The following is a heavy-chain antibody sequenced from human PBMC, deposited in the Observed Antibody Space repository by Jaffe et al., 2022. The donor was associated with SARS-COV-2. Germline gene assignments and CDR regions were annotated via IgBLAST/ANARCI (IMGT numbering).Heavy chain of an antibody. CDR3: ARQELEMATIGGADY. J-gene: IGHJ4*02. V-gene: IGHV4-39*01. CDR2: IYYSGST. Sequence: QLQLQESGPGLVKPSETLSLTCTVSGGSISSSSYYWGWIRQPPGKGLEWIGSIYYSGSTYYNPSLKSRVTISVDTSKNQFSLKLSSVTAADTAVYYCARQELEMATIGGADYWGQGTLVTVSS. CDR1: GGSISSSSYY. D-gene: IGHD5-12*01.